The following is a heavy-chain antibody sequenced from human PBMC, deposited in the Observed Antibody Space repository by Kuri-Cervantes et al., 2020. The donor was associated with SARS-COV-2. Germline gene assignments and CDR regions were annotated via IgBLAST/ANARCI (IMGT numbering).Heavy chain of an antibody. CDR3: AKDPYYDFWSGYSAYFDY. D-gene: IGHD3-3*01. CDR1: GFTFSSYS. V-gene: IGHV3-48*01. J-gene: IGHJ4*02. CDR2: ISSSSSTI. Sequence: GESLKISCAASGFTFSSYSMNWVRQAPGKGLEWVSYISSSSSTIYYADSVKGRFTISRDNAKNSLYLQMNSLRAEDTAVYYCAKDPYYDFWSGYSAYFDYWGQGTLVTVSS.